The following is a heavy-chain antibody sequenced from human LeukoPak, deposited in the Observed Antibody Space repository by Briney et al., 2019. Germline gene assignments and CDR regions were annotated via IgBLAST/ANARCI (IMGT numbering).Heavy chain of an antibody. CDR2: IKQDGSEK. J-gene: IGHJ5*02. D-gene: IGHD1-26*01. CDR3: ARRGRLLNWFDP. CDR1: GFTFSSNW. Sequence: GGSLRLSCAASGFTFSSNWMSWVRQAPGKGLEWVANIKQDGSEKYYVDSVKGRFTISRDNAKNSLYLQMNSLRAEDTAVYYCARRGRLLNWFDPWGQGTLVTVSS. V-gene: IGHV3-7*01.